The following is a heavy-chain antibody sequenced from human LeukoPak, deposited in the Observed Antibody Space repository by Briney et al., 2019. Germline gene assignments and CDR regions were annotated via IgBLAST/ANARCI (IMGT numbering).Heavy chain of an antibody. CDR1: GFTFSSYA. Sequence: GGSLRLSCAASGFTFSSYAMHWVRQAPGKGLEYVSAISSNGGSTYYANSVKGRFTISRDNSKNTLYLQMGSLRAEDMAVYYCARAPYSSSPLFDYWGQGTLVTVSS. J-gene: IGHJ4*02. CDR2: ISSNGGST. D-gene: IGHD6-6*01. V-gene: IGHV3-64*01. CDR3: ARAPYSSSPLFDY.